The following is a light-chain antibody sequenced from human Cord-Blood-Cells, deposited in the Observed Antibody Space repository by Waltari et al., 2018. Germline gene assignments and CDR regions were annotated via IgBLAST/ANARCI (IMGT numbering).Light chain of an antibody. CDR2: GAS. CDR3: QQYGSSPLT. Sequence: EIVLTQSTCTLSMSPGERATLSCRASQSVSSSYLAWYQQKPGQAPRLLIFGASSRATGIPDRFGGSGSGTDFTLTISRLEPEDFAVYYCQQYGSSPLTFGGGTKVEIK. CDR1: QSVSSSY. J-gene: IGKJ4*01. V-gene: IGKV3-20*01.